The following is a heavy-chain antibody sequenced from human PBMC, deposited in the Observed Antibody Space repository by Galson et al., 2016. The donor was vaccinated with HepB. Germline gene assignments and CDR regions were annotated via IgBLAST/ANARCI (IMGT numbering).Heavy chain of an antibody. CDR2: INHSGST. D-gene: IGHD5-12*01. J-gene: IGHJ5*02. CDR1: GVSITSSDW. V-gene: IGHV4-4*02. CDR3: ATSSRGYSGYAVNWFDP. Sequence: SETLSLTCAVSGVSITSSDWWSWVRQPPGKGLEWIGEINHSGSTNYNPSLKSRVTISVDTSKNQFSLKLSSVTAADTAVYYCATSSRGYSGYAVNWFDPWGQGTQVTVSS.